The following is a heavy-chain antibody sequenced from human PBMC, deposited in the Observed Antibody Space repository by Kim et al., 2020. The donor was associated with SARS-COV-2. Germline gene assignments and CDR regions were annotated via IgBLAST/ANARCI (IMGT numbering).Heavy chain of an antibody. CDR3: ARANRKSLAV. Sequence: ASVKVSCKASGYTLANYHVHWVRQAPGQGLEWMGLINPSGGSTVYAQNFQARVTMTRDTSTSTVYLDLSRLTSDDTAVYSCARANRKSLAVWGQGTTVIV. CDR1: GYTLANYH. V-gene: IGHV1-46*01. CDR2: INPSGGST. J-gene: IGHJ6*02.